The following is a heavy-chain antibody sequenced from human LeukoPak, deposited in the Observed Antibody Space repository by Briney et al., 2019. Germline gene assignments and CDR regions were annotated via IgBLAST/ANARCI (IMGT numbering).Heavy chain of an antibody. J-gene: IGHJ4*02. CDR2: IDYSGNT. CDR3: ARGSAYYWAFDS. Sequence: SETLSLTCTASGGSLSGYYWNWIRQPPGKGPEWIGYIDYSGNTGSNPSLRSRVTISVDTSNNQFSLKLRSMTAADTAVYYCARGSAYYWAFDSWGRGTLVTVSS. CDR1: GGSLSGYY. D-gene: IGHD3-22*01. V-gene: IGHV4-59*01.